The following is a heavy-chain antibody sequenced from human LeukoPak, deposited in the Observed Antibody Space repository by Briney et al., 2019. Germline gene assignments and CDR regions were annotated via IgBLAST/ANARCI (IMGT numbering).Heavy chain of an antibody. CDR1: GGSISSGSYY. V-gene: IGHV4-61*02. CDR3: ARAPTGAAAGQEYFDY. Sequence: PSETLSLTCTVSGGSISSGSYYWSWIRQPAGKGLEWIGRIYTSGSTNYNPSLKSRVTISVDTSKNQFSLKLSSVTAADTAVYYCARAPTGAAAGQEYFDYWGQGTLVTVSS. D-gene: IGHD6-13*01. J-gene: IGHJ4*02. CDR2: IYTSGST.